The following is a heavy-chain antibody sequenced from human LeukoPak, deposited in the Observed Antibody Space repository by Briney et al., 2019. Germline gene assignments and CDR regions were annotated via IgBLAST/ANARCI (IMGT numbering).Heavy chain of an antibody. D-gene: IGHD3-16*02. CDR3: VRDRGISFYFDY. CDR1: GFTFSDSY. J-gene: IGHJ4*02. V-gene: IGHV3-11*04. Sequence: GGSLRLSCAASGFTFSDSYMTWIRQAPGKGLEWVSYISNSGSSIYYADSVKGRFTTSRDNAKSSLYLQMNSLRAEDTAVYYCVRDRGISFYFDYWGQGTLVTVSS. CDR2: ISNSGSSI.